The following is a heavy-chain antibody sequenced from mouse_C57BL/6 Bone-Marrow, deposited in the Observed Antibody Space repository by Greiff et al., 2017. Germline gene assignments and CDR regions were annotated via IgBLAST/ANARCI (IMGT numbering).Heavy chain of an antibody. Sequence: QVQLKQSGAELAKPGASVKLSCKASGYTFTSYWMHWVQQRPGQGLEWIGTINPGSGYTKYNQKFKDKATLTTDKSSSTAYMQLSSLTYEDSAVYYCASQLGPWFAYWGQGTLVTVSA. CDR1: GYTFTSYW. J-gene: IGHJ3*01. CDR3: ASQLGPWFAY. V-gene: IGHV1-7*01. D-gene: IGHD4-1*02. CDR2: INPGSGYT.